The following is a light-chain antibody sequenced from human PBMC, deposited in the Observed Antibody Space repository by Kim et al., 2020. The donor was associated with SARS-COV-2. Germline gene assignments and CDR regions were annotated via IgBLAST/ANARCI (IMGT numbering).Light chain of an antibody. CDR1: QSVRSSY. V-gene: IGKV3-20*01. CDR2: GAS. J-gene: IGKJ1*01. CDR3: QQYGTSPWT. Sequence: EIVLTQSPGTLSLSPGERATLSCRASQSVRSSYLAWYQQKSGQAPRLLIYGASSRATGFPDRFSGSGSGTDFTLTISRLEPEEFAVYYCQQYGTSPWTFGQWTKVDIK.